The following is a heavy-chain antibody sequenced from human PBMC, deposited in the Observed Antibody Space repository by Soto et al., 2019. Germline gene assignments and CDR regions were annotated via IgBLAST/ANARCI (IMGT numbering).Heavy chain of an antibody. D-gene: IGHD6-13*01. CDR3: ARVGYSSSWESYYYYGMDV. CDR1: GYTFTSYG. CDR2: ISAYNGNT. J-gene: IGHJ6*02. V-gene: IGHV1-18*01. Sequence: GASVKVSCKASGYTFTSYGISWVRQAPGQGLEWMGWISAYNGNTNYAQKLQGRVTMTTDTSTSTAYMELRSLRSDDTAVYYCARVGYSSSWESYYYYGMDVWGQGTTVTVSS.